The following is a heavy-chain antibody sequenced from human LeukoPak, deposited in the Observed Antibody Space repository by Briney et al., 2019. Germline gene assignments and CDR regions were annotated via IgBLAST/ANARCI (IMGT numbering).Heavy chain of an antibody. CDR1: GYTFTSYA. CDR3: ARTLYYYDSSGYFPFDY. CDR2: INTNTGNP. V-gene: IGHV7-4-1*02. J-gene: IGHJ4*02. D-gene: IGHD3-22*01. Sequence: GASVKVSCKASGYTFTSYAMNWVRQAPGQGLEWMGWINTNTGNPTYAQGFTGRFVFSLDTSVSTAYLQISSLKAEDTAVYYCARTLYYYDSSGYFPFDYWGQGTLVTVSA.